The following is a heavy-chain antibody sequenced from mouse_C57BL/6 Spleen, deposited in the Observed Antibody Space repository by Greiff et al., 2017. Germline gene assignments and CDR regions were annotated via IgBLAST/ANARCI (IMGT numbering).Heavy chain of an antibody. J-gene: IGHJ2*01. D-gene: IGHD1-1*01. Sequence: QVQLKQPGAELVKPGASVKMSCKASGYTFTSYWITWVKQRPGQGLEWIGDIYPGSGSTNYNEKFKSKATLTVDTSSSTAYMQLSSLTSEDSAVYYCARWENYGGYFDYWGQGTTLTVSS. CDR2: IYPGSGST. V-gene: IGHV1-55*01. CDR1: GYTFTSYW. CDR3: ARWENYGGYFDY.